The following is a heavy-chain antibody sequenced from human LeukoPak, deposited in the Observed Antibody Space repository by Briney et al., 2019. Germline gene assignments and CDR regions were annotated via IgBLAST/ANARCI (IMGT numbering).Heavy chain of an antibody. D-gene: IGHD5-18*01. CDR2: MNPNSGNT. CDR1: GYTFTSYD. Sequence: ASVKVSCKASGYTFTSYDINWVRKATGQGLEWMGWMNPNSGNTGYAQKFQGRVTMTRNTSISTAYMELSSLRSEDTAVYYCASVTSGYSYGYSFDYWGQGTLVTVSS. CDR3: ASVTSGYSYGYSFDY. J-gene: IGHJ4*02. V-gene: IGHV1-8*01.